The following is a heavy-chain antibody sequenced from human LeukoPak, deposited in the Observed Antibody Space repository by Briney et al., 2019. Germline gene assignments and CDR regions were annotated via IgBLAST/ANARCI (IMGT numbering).Heavy chain of an antibody. CDR3: ARAYPVDIVVVPAAPDY. D-gene: IGHD2-2*01. Sequence: GGSLRLSCSASGFTFSGFGMHWVRQAPGKGLEWVAVIWYDGSEEYYADSVKGRFTISRDNSKNTLYLQMNSLRAEDTAVYYCARAYPVDIVVVPAAPDYWGQGTLVTVSS. CDR1: GFTFSGFG. CDR2: IWYDGSEE. J-gene: IGHJ4*02. V-gene: IGHV3-33*01.